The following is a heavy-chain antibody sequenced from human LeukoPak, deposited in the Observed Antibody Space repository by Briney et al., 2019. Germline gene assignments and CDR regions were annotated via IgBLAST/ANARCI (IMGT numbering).Heavy chain of an antibody. V-gene: IGHV3-23*03. CDR1: GFTFSSYA. D-gene: IGHD2-21*01. J-gene: IGHJ6*02. CDR3: AKDSGIPPLKYYYYYYGMDV. Sequence: GGSLRLSCAASGFTFSSYAMSWVRQAPGKGLEWVSVIYSGGSTYYADSVKGRFTISRDNAKNSLYLQMNSLRAEDTALYYCAKDSGIPPLKYYYYYYGMDVWGQGTTVTVSS. CDR2: IYSGGST.